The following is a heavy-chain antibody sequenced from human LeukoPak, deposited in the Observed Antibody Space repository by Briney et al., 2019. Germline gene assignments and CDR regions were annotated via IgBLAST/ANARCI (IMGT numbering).Heavy chain of an antibody. J-gene: IGHJ3*02. CDR3: AKFRARGAFDI. CDR2: ISGSGGTT. CDR1: GFTFSTSD. Sequence: PGGSLRLSCAASGFTFSTSDMGWVRQAPGKGLEWVSSISGSGGTTFYADSVKGRFTISRDNSKNTLYLQMNSLSPADTAVYYCAKFRARGAFDIWGQGTTVTVSS. V-gene: IGHV3-23*01.